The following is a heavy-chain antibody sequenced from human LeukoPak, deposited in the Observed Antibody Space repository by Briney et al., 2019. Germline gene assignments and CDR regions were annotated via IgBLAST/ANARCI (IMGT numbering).Heavy chain of an antibody. Sequence: GGSLRLSCAASGFTFSSYGMHWVRQAPGKGLEWVAFIRYDGSNKYHADSVKGRFTISRDNSKNTLYLQMNSLRAEDTAVYYCAALLLLYFDYWGQGTLVTVSS. D-gene: IGHD2-15*01. J-gene: IGHJ4*02. CDR1: GFTFSSYG. CDR2: IRYDGSNK. V-gene: IGHV3-30*02. CDR3: AALLLLYFDY.